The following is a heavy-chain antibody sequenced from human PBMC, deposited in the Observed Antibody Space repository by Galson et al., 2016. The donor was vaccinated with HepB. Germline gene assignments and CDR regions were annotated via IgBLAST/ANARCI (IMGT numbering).Heavy chain of an antibody. CDR3: AKDMDSAWYIHY. J-gene: IGHJ4*02. CDR1: GFSVSSHY. CDR2: IYSGGQT. D-gene: IGHD6-19*01. Sequence: SLRLSCAASGFSVSSHYVSWIRQAPGKGLEWVSIIYSGGQTYYADSVKGRFTISRDSSKHTLYLQMNTLRAEDTAVYYCAKDMDSAWYIHYWGQGTLVTVSS. V-gene: IGHV3-53*01.